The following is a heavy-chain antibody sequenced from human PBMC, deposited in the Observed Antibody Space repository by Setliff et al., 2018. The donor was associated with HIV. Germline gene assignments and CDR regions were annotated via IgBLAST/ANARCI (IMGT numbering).Heavy chain of an antibody. CDR1: GFTFSSYW. J-gene: IGHJ4*02. D-gene: IGHD1-20*01. V-gene: IGHV3-7*03. CDR3: ARYNWNPLGYRFDY. CDR2: IKQDGSEK. Sequence: PGGSLRLSCAASGFTFSSYWMSWVRPAPGKGLEWVANIKQDGSEKYYGDSVKGRFTISRANAKNSLYLQMNSLRAEDTAVYYCARYNWNPLGYRFDYWGQGTLVTVSS.